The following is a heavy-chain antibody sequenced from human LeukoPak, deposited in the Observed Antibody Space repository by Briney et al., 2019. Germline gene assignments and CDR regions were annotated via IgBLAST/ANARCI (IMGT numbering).Heavy chain of an antibody. V-gene: IGHV3-30*03. CDR3: ARERRDKAYGDYRVPAGFDY. Sequence: PGRSLRLSCVGSGFTFSTYGMHWFRQAPGKGLEWVAVTLFDGSKEYYADSVKGRFIASRDNSKNTLYLQMDSLRVEDTAVYYCARERRDKAYGDYRVPAGFDYWGQGTLVTVSS. CDR2: TLFDGSKE. J-gene: IGHJ4*02. CDR1: GFTFSTYG. D-gene: IGHD4-17*01.